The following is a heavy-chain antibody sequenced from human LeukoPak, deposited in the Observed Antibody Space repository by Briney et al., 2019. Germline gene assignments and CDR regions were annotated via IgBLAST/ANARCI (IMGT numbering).Heavy chain of an antibody. CDR3: AKKFLGWELLSYFDY. CDR1: GFTFSSYA. J-gene: IGHJ4*02. CDR2: ISGSGGST. V-gene: IGHV3-23*01. D-gene: IGHD1-26*01. Sequence: PGGSLRLSCAASGFTFSSYAMSWVRQAPGKGLEWVSAISGSGGSTYYADSVKGRFTISRDNSKNTLYLQMNSLRAEDTAVYYCAKKFLGWELLSYFDYWGQGTLVTVSS.